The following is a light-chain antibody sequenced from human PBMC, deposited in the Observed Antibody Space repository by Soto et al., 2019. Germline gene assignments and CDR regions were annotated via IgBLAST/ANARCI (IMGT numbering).Light chain of an antibody. CDR2: SAS. CDR1: QSVRSS. V-gene: IGKV3-15*01. CDR3: QQYYNWPMYT. Sequence: EIVMTQSPATLSVSPGERATLSCRASQSVRSSLAWYQQRPGQAPRLLIYSASTRASGIPARFSGSGSGTEFILTISSLQSEDFAVYYCQQYYNWPMYTFGLGTKLEI. J-gene: IGKJ2*01.